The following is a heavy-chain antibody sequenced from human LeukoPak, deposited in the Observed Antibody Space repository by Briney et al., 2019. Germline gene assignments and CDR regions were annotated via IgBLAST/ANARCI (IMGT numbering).Heavy chain of an antibody. D-gene: IGHD3-3*01. CDR2: IKQDGSQE. CDR3: ARGVPYDSWSGPHYSDY. CDR1: GFPLSSYR. V-gene: IGHV3-7*01. J-gene: IGHJ4*02. Sequence: GGSLRLSCAASGFPLSSYRMSWVRQAPGKGLEWVAHIKQDGSQEYYVDSVKGRFTISRDSAKNSLYLQMNSLRAEDTAVYYCARGVPYDSWSGPHYSDYWGQGTLVTVSS.